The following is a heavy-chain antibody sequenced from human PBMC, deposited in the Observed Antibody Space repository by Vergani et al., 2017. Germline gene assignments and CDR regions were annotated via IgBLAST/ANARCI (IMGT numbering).Heavy chain of an antibody. CDR1: EYSFGNYW. Sequence: EVELVQSGPEVRKPGDSLKISCKCSEYSFGNYWIGWVRQMPGKGLEWMGIIYPADSDNRDSQSFQGQGTISADKSISTAFLQWDSLKASDTALYYCARHTTYTVSWGQGTLVTVSS. V-gene: IGHV5-51*01. CDR2: IYPADSDN. J-gene: IGHJ5*02. CDR3: ARHTTYTVS. D-gene: IGHD1-1*01.